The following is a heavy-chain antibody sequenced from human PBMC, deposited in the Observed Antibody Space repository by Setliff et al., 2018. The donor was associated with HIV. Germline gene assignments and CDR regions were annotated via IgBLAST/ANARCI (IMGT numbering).Heavy chain of an antibody. Sequence: TSETLSLTCTVSGDSIITYYWTWIRQPPGKGLEWIGHIHHSGSSDYTPSLRSRVTMSVDTSKNQFSLKLTSVTAADTAVYYCAREHDYSNYRRLDSWGQGILVTVSS. D-gene: IGHD4-4*01. V-gene: IGHV4-59*08. J-gene: IGHJ4*02. CDR2: IHHSGSS. CDR1: GDSIITYY. CDR3: AREHDYSNYRRLDS.